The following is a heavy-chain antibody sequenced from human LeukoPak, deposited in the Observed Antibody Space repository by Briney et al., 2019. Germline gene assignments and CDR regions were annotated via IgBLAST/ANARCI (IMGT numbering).Heavy chain of an antibody. J-gene: IGHJ4*02. CDR1: GYTFTSYG. V-gene: IGHV1-18*01. D-gene: IGHD5-12*01. CDR2: ISAYNGNT. CDR3: ARADIVATIEDY. Sequence: ASVKVSCKASGYTFTSYGISWVRQAPGQGLEWMGWISAYNGNTNYAQKLQGRVTMTTVTSTSTAYMELRSLRSDDTAVYYCARADIVATIEDYWGQGTLVTVSS.